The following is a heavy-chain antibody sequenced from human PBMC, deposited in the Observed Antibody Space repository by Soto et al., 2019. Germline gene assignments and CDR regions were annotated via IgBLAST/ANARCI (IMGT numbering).Heavy chain of an antibody. CDR2: FYYGGST. CDR1: DGSISNNNFY. Sequence: QLQLQESGPRLVKPSETLSLTCTVSDGSISNNNFYWGWLRQSPGQGLEWIGSFYYGGSTYYNPSLKSRVTVSVDASKDQFSLRVTSVTAADTAVYFCARGPVGAAFNIWDQGTKVTVS. CDR3: ARGPVGAAFNI. D-gene: IGHD1-26*01. J-gene: IGHJ3*02. V-gene: IGHV4-39*01.